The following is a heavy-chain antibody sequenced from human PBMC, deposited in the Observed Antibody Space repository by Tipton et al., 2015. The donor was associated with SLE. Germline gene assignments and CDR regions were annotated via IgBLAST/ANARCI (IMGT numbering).Heavy chain of an antibody. V-gene: IGHV4-4*07. CDR1: GDSLSSYY. D-gene: IGHD4-11*01. CDR2: IYSSGST. J-gene: IGHJ6*03. Sequence: TLSLTCTVSGDSLSSYYWSWIRQPAGKGLEWIGHIYSSGSTHYNPSLKSRVTMSVDTSKNQFSLRLSSVTAEDTAIYYCARATYNNYAPYFYYIDVWGKGTTVTVSS. CDR3: ARATYNNYAPYFYYIDV.